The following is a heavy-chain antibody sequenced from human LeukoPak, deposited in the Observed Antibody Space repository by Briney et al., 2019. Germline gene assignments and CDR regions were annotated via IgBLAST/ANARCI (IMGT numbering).Heavy chain of an antibody. V-gene: IGHV4-34*01. CDR3: VRERYEIFGDYEYYYSGMDV. Sequence: SGARSLPCCGAGGSFMGYYWGGRRRPPGKGVEGIGEFDHRGSTNYNASIASPVSISVDTPKNAFPLKLTSVTAADTAVYYCVRERYEIFGDYEYYYSGMDVWGPATTVTVSS. CDR1: GGSFMGYY. D-gene: IGHD4-17*01. CDR2: FDHRGST. J-gene: IGHJ6*02.